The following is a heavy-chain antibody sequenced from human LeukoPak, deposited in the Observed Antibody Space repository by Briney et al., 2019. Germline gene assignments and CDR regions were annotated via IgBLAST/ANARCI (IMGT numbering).Heavy chain of an antibody. Sequence: SETLSLTCTVSRGSISSTTYYWGWIRQPPGKGLEWIGTIYYSGSTYYNPSLKSRVTISVDTSQNQFSLKLSSVTAADTAVYYCAGGPTVKYFDYWGQGTLVTASS. CDR3: AGGPTVKYFDY. D-gene: IGHD4-17*01. V-gene: IGHV4-39*07. CDR2: IYYSGST. CDR1: RGSISSTTYY. J-gene: IGHJ4*02.